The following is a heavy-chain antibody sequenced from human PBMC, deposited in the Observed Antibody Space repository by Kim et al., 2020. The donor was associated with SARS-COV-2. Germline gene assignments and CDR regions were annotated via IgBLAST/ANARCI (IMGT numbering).Heavy chain of an antibody. CDR1: GFTLTIAW. J-gene: IGHJ3*02. Sequence: GGSLRLSCAASGFTLTIAWMSWVRQAPGKGLEWVGRIKSKKDGGTTEYAAPVKGRFTISRDDSRSMVYLQMNSLKTEDTAVYYCTTKFWGSFPDAFDIWGQGTVVTVSS. CDR3: TTKFWGSFPDAFDI. D-gene: IGHD3-16*01. CDR2: IKSKKDGGTT. V-gene: IGHV3-15*01.